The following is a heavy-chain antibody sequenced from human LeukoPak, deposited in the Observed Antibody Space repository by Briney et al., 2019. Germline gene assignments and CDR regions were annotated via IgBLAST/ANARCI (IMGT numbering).Heavy chain of an antibody. CDR3: ARDRGIVGTTGYYYMDV. CDR2: ISASGDVT. Sequence: GGSLRLSCAASGFSFSAYPMGWVRQAPGKGLQWLSGISASGDVTFHADRVKGRFTISRDNAKNSLYLQMNSLRAEDTAVYYCARDRGIVGTTGYYYMDVWGKGTTVTVSS. V-gene: IGHV3-23*01. CDR1: GFSFSAYP. J-gene: IGHJ6*03. D-gene: IGHD1-26*01.